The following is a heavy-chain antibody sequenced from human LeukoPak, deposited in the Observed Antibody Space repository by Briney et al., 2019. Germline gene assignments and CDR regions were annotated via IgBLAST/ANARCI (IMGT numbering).Heavy chain of an antibody. J-gene: IGHJ4*02. CDR2: ISSSSSYT. Sequence: PGGSLRLSCAASGFTFSDYYMSWIRQAPGKGLEWVSYISSSSSYTNYADSVKGRFTISRDNAKNSLYLQMNSLRAKDTAMYYCARDGTIAAAHDYWGQGTLVTVSS. D-gene: IGHD6-13*01. V-gene: IGHV3-11*06. CDR1: GFTFSDYY. CDR3: ARDGTIAAAHDY.